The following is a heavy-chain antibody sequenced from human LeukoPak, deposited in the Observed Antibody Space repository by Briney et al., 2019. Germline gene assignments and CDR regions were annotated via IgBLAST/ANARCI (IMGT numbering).Heavy chain of an antibody. D-gene: IGHD1-1*01. CDR3: ARANPNWNPPDY. J-gene: IGHJ4*02. CDR1: GDSVSSNY. V-gene: IGHV4-59*08. Sequence: SETLSLTCTVSGDSVSSNYWSWIRQPPGKGMEWIGYIYNSGSTSYNPSIKSRVTISVDTSKNQFSLKLSSVTAADTAVYYCARANPNWNPPDYWGQGTLVSVSS. CDR2: IYNSGST.